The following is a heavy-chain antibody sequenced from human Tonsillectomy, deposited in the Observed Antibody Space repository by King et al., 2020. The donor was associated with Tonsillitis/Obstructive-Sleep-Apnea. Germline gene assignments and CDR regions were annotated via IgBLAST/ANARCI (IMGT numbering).Heavy chain of an antibody. CDR2: INPNSGGT. D-gene: IGHD3-22*01. CDR3: ARGGQPITLTDYYYYYMDV. J-gene: IGHJ6*03. Sequence: VQLVESGAEVKKPGASVKVSCKASGYTFTGYYMHWVRQAPGQAREWMGRINPNSGGTNYAQKFQGRVTMTRDTSISTAYMELSRLRSDDTAVYYCARGGQPITLTDYYYYYMDVWGKGTTVTVSS. V-gene: IGHV1-2*06. CDR1: GYTFTGYY.